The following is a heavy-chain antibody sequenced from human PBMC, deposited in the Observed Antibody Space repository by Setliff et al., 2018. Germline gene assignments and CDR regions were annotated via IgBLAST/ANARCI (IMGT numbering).Heavy chain of an antibody. CDR3: LRLVRYCTKIACQATSGDEV. CDR1: GYTLSNSI. J-gene: IGHJ4*02. V-gene: IGHV1-18*01. Sequence: GASVKVSCKASGYTLSNSILSWVRQDPGQGLEWVGWISAYNGKTYSAQKFQDRVTLTTHTSTNMGYLELRDLRSDDTAVYYCLRLVRYCTKIACQATSGDEVWGLGTLVTVSS. D-gene: IGHD2-8*01. CDR2: ISAYNGKT.